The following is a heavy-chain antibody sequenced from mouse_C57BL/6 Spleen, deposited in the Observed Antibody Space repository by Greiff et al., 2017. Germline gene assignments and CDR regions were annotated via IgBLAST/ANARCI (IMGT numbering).Heavy chain of an antibody. Sequence: QVQLQPPGAELVKPGASVKLSCKASGYTFTSYWMKWVKQRPGPGLEWIGEIDPADSYTHSNQKFKGKATLTVDTSSTTAYMQLGILTSEDSAFYYCARSGGRGLSHYFYYWGQGTTRTFSS. CDR1: GYTFTSYW. CDR3: ARSGGRGLSHYFYY. J-gene: IGHJ2*01. D-gene: IGHD3-3*01. CDR2: IDPADSYT. V-gene: IGHV1-50*01.